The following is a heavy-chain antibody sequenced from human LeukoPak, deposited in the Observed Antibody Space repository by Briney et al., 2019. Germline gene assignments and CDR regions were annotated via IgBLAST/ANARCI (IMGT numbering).Heavy chain of an antibody. CDR1: GGSISSYY. V-gene: IGHV4-59*12. CDR2: IYYSGST. CDR3: ARDCSSTTCYTRSFDP. J-gene: IGHJ5*02. Sequence: SETLSLTCTVSGGSISSYYWSWIRQPPGKGLEWIGYIYYSGSTNYNPSLKSRVTISGDTSKNQFSLNLSSVTATDTAVYYCARDCSSTTCYTRSFDPWGQGTPVTVSS. D-gene: IGHD2-2*02.